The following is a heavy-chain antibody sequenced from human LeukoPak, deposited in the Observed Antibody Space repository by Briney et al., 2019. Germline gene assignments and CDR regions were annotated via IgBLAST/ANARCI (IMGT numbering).Heavy chain of an antibody. J-gene: IGHJ3*02. V-gene: IGHV3-23*01. Sequence: GGSLRLSCAASGFTFSSYAMSWVRQAPGKGLEWVAAISGSGGSTYYADSVKGRFTISRDNSKNTLYLQMNSLRAEDTAVYYCPKGARYSGQYHAVDIWGQGTMVTVSS. D-gene: IGHD1-26*01. CDR1: GFTFSSYA. CDR2: ISGSGGST. CDR3: PKGARYSGQYHAVDI.